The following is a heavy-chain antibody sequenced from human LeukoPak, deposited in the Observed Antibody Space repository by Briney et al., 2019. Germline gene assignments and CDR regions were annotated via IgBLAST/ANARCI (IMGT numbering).Heavy chain of an antibody. CDR3: ARLGPPYYYYYMDV. V-gene: IGHV5-51*01. Sequence: GESLKISCKGSGYSFTNYWIGWVRQKPGKGLEWMGIIYPGDSDTRCSPSFQGQVTISADKSISTAYLQWSSLKASDAAMYYCARLGPPYYYYYMDVWGKGSTVTVSS. J-gene: IGHJ6*03. D-gene: IGHD3/OR15-3a*01. CDR2: IYPGDSDT. CDR1: GYSFTNYW.